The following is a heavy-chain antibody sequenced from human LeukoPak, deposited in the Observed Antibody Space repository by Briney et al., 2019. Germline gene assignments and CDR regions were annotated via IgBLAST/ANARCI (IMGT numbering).Heavy chain of an antibody. CDR2: IGGRGSNI. CDR1: GFTFSSYS. D-gene: IGHD6-19*01. CDR3: ARVAVAPIRDWYFDL. V-gene: IGHV3-48*01. J-gene: IGHJ2*01. Sequence: GGSLRLSCAASGFTFSSYSMNWVRQAPGKGLEWVSYIGGRGSNICYADSVKGRFTISRDNAKNSVNLQMNSLRAEDTAVYYCARVAVAPIRDWYFDLWGRGTLVSVS.